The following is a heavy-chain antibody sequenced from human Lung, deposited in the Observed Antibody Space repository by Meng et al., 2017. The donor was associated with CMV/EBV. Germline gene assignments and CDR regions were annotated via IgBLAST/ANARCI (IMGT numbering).Heavy chain of an antibody. CDR1: GGSMSSGNYY. D-gene: IGHD2-21*01. V-gene: IGHV4-30-4*01. CDR2: IHHSGSA. CDR3: ASFDHIPRRNYFDY. J-gene: IGHJ4*02. Sequence: VQLPGSGPGLVEPSQTLSLPCTVSGGSMSSGNYYWSWIRQPPGKGLEWIGYIHHSGSAYYNPSLKSRVSISVDTSKNQFSLNLNSMTAADTAVYYCASFDHIPRRNYFDYWGQGTLVTVSS.